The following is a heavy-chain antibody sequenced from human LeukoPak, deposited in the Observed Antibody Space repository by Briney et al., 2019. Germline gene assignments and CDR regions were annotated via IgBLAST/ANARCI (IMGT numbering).Heavy chain of an antibody. Sequence: PSETLSLTCTVSGGSVSSGSYYWSWIRQPPGKGLEWIGYIYYSGSTNYNPSLKSRVTISVDTSKNQFSLKLSSVTAADTAVYYCARHGRGLDYWGQGTLVTVSS. V-gene: IGHV4-61*01. CDR1: GGSVSSGSYY. CDR3: ARHGRGLDY. J-gene: IGHJ4*02. CDR2: IYYSGST.